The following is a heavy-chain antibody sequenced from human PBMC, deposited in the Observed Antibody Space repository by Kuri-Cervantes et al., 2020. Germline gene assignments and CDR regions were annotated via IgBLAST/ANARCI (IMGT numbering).Heavy chain of an antibody. V-gene: IGHV3-7*01. Sequence: GGSLRLSCAASGFTFSSYWMSWVRQAPGKGLEWVANIKQDGSEKYYVDSVKGRFTISRDNAKNSLYLQMNSLRAEDTAVYYCAREQGYCSSTSCHDWFDPWGQGPWSPSPQ. CDR3: AREQGYCSSTSCHDWFDP. J-gene: IGHJ5*02. CDR1: GFTFSSYW. D-gene: IGHD2-2*01. CDR2: IKQDGSEK.